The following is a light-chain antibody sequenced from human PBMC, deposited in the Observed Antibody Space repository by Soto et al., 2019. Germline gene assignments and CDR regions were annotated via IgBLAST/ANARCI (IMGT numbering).Light chain of an antibody. Sequence: SYELTQPPSVSVAPGQTARITCGESNIGSKSVHWYQQKPGQAPVLVVSHDSDRPSGIPERFSGSKSGTSASLAISGLQSEDEADYYCAAWDDSLNGVVFGGGTKLTVL. V-gene: IGLV3-21*02. CDR2: HDS. CDR3: AAWDDSLNGVV. CDR1: NIGSKS. J-gene: IGLJ2*01.